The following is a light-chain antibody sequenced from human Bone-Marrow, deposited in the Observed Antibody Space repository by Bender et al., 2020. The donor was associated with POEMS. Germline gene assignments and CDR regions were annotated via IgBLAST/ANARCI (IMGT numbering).Light chain of an antibody. V-gene: IGLV3-1*01. CDR2: QDT. J-gene: IGLJ2*01. CDR3: QSWGSNTAV. CDR1: KLGEEY. Sequence: SYELTQPPSVSVSPGQTATITCSGEKLGEEYACWYQQKPGQSPVVVIYQDTMRPSGIPERFSGSTSGNTAFLTISGTQTMDEADYYCQSWGSNTAVFGGGTKLTVL.